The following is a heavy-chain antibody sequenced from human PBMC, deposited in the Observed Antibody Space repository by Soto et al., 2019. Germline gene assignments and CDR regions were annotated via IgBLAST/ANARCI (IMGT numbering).Heavy chain of an antibody. J-gene: IGHJ3*02. CDR3: ARGLTTVYLMRRYYAVDI. V-gene: IGHV4-34*01. CDR1: GGYVHDDY. D-gene: IGHD4-4*01. Sequence: QVQLQQWGAGLLKPSETLSLTCGVYGGYVHDDYWIWIRQSPGKGLEWIGEIKRSGNTYYNPCLGSRVSTSIELSQRHFSLSLTSVTAADTAVYYCARGLTTVYLMRRYYAVDIWSQGTMVPVSS. CDR2: IKRSGNT.